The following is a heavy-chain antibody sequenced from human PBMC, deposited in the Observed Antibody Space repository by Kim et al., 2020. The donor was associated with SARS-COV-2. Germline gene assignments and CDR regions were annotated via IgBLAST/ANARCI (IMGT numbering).Heavy chain of an antibody. V-gene: IGHV4-59*01. Sequence: SETLSLTCTVSGVSISGYYWSWIRQPPGKGLEWIGYIYYSGSTNYNPSLKSRVTISADTSKNQFSLKLSSVTAPDTAVYYCALGFDYWGQGTLVTVSS. CDR1: GVSISGYY. J-gene: IGHJ4*02. CDR2: IYYSGST. CDR3: ALGFDY.